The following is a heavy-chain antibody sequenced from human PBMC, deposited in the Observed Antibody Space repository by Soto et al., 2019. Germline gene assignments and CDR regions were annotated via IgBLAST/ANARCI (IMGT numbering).Heavy chain of an antibody. Sequence: GGSLRLSCAASGFTFSSYAMHWVRQAPGKGLEWVAVISYDGSNKYYADSVKGRFTISRDNSKNTLYLQMNSLRAEDTAVYYCARDNGRGPFLYYYYYGMDVWGQGTTVTVSS. CDR1: GFTFSSYA. V-gene: IGHV3-30-3*01. D-gene: IGHD2-15*01. CDR3: ARDNGRGPFLYYYYYGMDV. J-gene: IGHJ6*02. CDR2: ISYDGSNK.